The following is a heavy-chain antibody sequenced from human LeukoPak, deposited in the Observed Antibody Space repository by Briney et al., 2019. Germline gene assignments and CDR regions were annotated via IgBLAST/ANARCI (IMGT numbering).Heavy chain of an antibody. CDR2: ISSSSSTI. Sequence: GGSLRLSCAASGFTFSSYSMNWVRQAPGKGLEWVSYISSSSSTIYYADSVKGRFTISRDNAKNSLYLQMNSLRAEDTAVYYCARDQPRIVGATIDWSDYYGMDVWGQGTTVTVSS. J-gene: IGHJ6*02. D-gene: IGHD1-26*01. CDR1: GFTFSSYS. CDR3: ARDQPRIVGATIDWSDYYGMDV. V-gene: IGHV3-48*01.